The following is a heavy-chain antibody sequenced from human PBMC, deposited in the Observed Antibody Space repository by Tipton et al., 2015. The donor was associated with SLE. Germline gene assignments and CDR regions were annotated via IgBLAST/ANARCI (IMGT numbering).Heavy chain of an antibody. CDR3: ARVHTDYYDSSGYQRDDAFDI. J-gene: IGHJ3*02. CDR2: ISSSSSYT. D-gene: IGHD3-22*01. Sequence: SLRLSCAASGFTFSDYYMSWIRQAPGKGLEWVSYISSSSSYTNYADSVKGRFTISRDNAKNSLYLQMNSLRAEDTAVYYCARVHTDYYDSSGYQRDDAFDIWGQGTMVTVSS. CDR1: GFTFSDYY. V-gene: IGHV3-11*06.